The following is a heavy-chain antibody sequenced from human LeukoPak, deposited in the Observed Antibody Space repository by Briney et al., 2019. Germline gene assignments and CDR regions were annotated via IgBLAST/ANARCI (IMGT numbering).Heavy chain of an antibody. CDR3: ARHRGYYYDSSGYPLDY. CDR1: GDSISNYY. V-gene: IGHV4-59*08. D-gene: IGHD3-22*01. CDR2: ISYSGIT. Sequence: SETLSLTCTVSGDSISNYYWSWIRQPPGKGLEWIGYISYSGITNYNPSLKSRVTISVDTSKNQFSPNLSSVTAADTAVYYCARHRGYYYDSSGYPLDYWGQGALFTVSS. J-gene: IGHJ4*02.